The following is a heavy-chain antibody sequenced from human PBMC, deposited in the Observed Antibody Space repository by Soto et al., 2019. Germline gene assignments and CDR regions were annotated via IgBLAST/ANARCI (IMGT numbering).Heavy chain of an antibody. J-gene: IGHJ4*02. CDR3: VRLKPGTAAFDY. CDR2: INSDESST. CDR1: GFTFSSYW. V-gene: IGHV3-74*01. Sequence: EVQLVESGGGLVQPGGSLRLSCAASGFTFSSYWMHWVCQAPGKGLVWVSRINSDESSTYYADSVKGRFTISRDNAKNTLYLQMNSLRAEDTAVYYCVRLKPGTAAFDYWGQGTLVTVSS. D-gene: IGHD1-1*01.